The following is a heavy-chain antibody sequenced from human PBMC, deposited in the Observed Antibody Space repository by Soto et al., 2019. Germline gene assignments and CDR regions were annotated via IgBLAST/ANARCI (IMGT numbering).Heavy chain of an antibody. CDR1: GFTFSSYS. Sequence: EVQLVESGGGLVQPGGSLRLSCAASGFTFSSYSMNWVRQAPGKGLEWVSYISSSRSTIYYADSVKGRFTMSRDNAKNSLDLQMNSLRAKDTAVYYCARHCRGSSTTCYGNEWFDSWREGTLVTVSS. CDR2: ISSSRSTI. D-gene: IGHD2-2*01. V-gene: IGHV3-48*01. J-gene: IGHJ5*01. CDR3: ARHCRGSSTTCYGNEWFDS.